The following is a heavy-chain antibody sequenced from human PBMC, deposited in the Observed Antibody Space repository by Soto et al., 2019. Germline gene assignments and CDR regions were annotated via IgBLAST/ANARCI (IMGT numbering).Heavy chain of an antibody. CDR2: IIPIFGTA. V-gene: IGHV1-69*12. J-gene: IGHJ1*01. CDR3: ATVTCRAEHFQH. Sequence: QVQLVQSGAEVKKPGSSVKVSYKASGGTFSSYAISWVRQAPGQRLEWMGGIIPIFGTANYAQKFQGRVTISADESTSTAYMEMSSLRSEDAGVYYCATVTCRAEHFQHWGQGTLVTVSS. D-gene: IGHD4-17*01. CDR1: GGTFSSYA.